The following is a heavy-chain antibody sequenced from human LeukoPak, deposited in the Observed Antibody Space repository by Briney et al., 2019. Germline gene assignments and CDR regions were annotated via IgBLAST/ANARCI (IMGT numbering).Heavy chain of an antibody. J-gene: IGHJ4*02. CDR2: IYYSGST. D-gene: IGHD1-26*01. V-gene: IGHV4-39*01. CDR1: GGSISSSSDY. CDR3: ASYSGSYYYFDY. Sequence: PSETLSLTCTVSGGSISSSSDYWGWIRQPPGKGLEWIGSIYYSGSTYYNPSLKSRVTISVDTSKNQFSLKLSSVTAADTAVYYCASYSGSYYYFDYWGQGTLVTVSS.